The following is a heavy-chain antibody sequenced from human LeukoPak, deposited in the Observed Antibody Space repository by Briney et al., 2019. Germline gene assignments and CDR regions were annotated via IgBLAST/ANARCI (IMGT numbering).Heavy chain of an antibody. CDR1: GGSISSSNW. D-gene: IGHD6-13*01. CDR3: ARIGAAGTEDFDY. J-gene: IGHJ4*02. CDR2: IYHSGST. V-gene: IGHV4-4*02. Sequence: PSGTLSLTCAVSGGSISSSNWWRWVRQPPGEGLGWIGEIYHSGSTNYNRSLKGRVTLPVDKSKNQFSLKLSSVTAGDTAVYFCARIGAAGTEDFDYWGQGTLVTVSS.